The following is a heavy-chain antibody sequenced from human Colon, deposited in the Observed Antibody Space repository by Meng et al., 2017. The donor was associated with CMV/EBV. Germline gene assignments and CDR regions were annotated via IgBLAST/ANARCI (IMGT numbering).Heavy chain of an antibody. CDR1: EFTFSTYI. CDR3: AADRVAVGWFDP. J-gene: IGHJ5*02. V-gene: IGHV3-21*01. CDR2: ISSGSTYI. Sequence: GGSLRLSCSASEFTFSTYIINWVRQAPGKGLEWVSSISSGSTYIYYADSVKGRFTISRDNAKNSLYPQMNSLRAEDTAVYYCAADRVAVGWFDPWGQGTLVTVSS. D-gene: IGHD2-15*01.